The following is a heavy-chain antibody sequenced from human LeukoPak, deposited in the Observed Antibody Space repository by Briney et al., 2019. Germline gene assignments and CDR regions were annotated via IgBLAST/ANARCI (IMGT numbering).Heavy chain of an antibody. CDR1: GYTFTGYY. J-gene: IGHJ4*02. CDR2: INPNSGGT. D-gene: IGHD1-7*01. CDR3: ARVPNWNYGFDY. V-gene: IGHV1-2*02. Sequence: ASVKVSCKASGYTFTGYYMHWVRQAPGQGLEWVGWINPNSGGTNYAQKFQGRVTMTRDTSISTAYMELSRLRSDDTAVYYCARVPNWNYGFDYWGQGTLVTVSS.